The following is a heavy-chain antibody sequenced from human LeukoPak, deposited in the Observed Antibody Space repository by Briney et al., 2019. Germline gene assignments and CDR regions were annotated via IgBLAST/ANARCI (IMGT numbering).Heavy chain of an antibody. D-gene: IGHD2-21*02. J-gene: IGHJ4*02. V-gene: IGHV3-7*03. Sequence: PGGSLRLSCAASGFSFTGYWLSWGRQARGTGPEWVAIIRKDDGSAKYYADSVKGRFTISRDNAKTLLYLQMDSLRVEDTAVYYCVRDFVYTTAWGQGTQVTVSS. CDR3: VRDFVYTTA. CDR2: IRKDDGSAK. CDR1: GFSFTGYW.